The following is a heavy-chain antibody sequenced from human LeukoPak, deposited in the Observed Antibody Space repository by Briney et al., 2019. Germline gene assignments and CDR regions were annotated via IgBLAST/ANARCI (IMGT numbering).Heavy chain of an antibody. J-gene: IGHJ4*02. Sequence: ASVKVSCKASGYTFTSYYMHWVRQAPGQGLEWMGIINPSGGSTSYAQKFQGRVTMTRDMSTSTAYMELRSLGSDETAVYYCARVDLLTGYYFFDYWGQGTLVTVSS. V-gene: IGHV1-46*01. CDR2: INPSGGST. D-gene: IGHD3-9*01. CDR3: ARVDLLTGYYFFDY. CDR1: GYTFTSYY.